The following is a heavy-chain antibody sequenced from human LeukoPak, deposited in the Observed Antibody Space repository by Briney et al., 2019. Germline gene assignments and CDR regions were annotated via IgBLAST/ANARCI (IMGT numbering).Heavy chain of an antibody. J-gene: IGHJ4*02. V-gene: IGHV3-7*01. CDR1: GFTFSSYW. D-gene: IGHD4-17*01. CDR2: IKQDGSEK. CDR3: AREGDYGDYADY. Sequence: GGPLRLSCAASGFTFSSYWMSWVRQAPGKGLEWVANIKQDGSEKYYVDSVKGRFTISRDNAKNSRYLQMNSLRAEDTAVYYCAREGDYGDYADYWGQGTLVTVSS.